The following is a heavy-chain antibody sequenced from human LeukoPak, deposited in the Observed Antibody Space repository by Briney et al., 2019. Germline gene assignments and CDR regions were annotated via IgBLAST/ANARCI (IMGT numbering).Heavy chain of an antibody. Sequence: ASVKVSCKVSGYTLTELSMHWVRQAPGKGLEWMGGFDPEDGETIYAQKFQGRVTITRNTSISTAYMELSSLRSEDTAVYYCAMSNYNYYYYMDVWGKGTTVTVSS. V-gene: IGHV1-24*01. J-gene: IGHJ6*03. CDR3: AMSNYNYYYYMDV. D-gene: IGHD4-11*01. CDR2: FDPEDGET. CDR1: GYTLTELS.